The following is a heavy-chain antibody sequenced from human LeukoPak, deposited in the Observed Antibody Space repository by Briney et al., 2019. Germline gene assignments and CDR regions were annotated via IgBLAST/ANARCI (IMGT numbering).Heavy chain of an antibody. Sequence: QTGGSLRLSCVASGFTFSRYWMSWVRQAPGKGLEWVASIKPDGSEKYYVESVRGRFTISRDNAKNSLYLQMDSLRAEDTAVYYCAAGNYFDYWGQGTLVTVSS. CDR3: AAGNYFDY. J-gene: IGHJ4*02. V-gene: IGHV3-7*03. CDR1: GFTFSRYW. CDR2: IKPDGSEK.